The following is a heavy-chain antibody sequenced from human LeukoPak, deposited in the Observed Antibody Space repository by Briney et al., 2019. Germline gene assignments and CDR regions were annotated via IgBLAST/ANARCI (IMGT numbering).Heavy chain of an antibody. CDR3: ARDKDCSGGSCYSFDY. D-gene: IGHD2-15*01. V-gene: IGHV1-46*01. J-gene: IGHJ4*02. CDR1: GYTFTSYY. Sequence: ASVKVSCKASGYTFTSYYMHWVRQPPGQGLEWMGIINPSGGSTSYAQKFQGRVTMTRDTSTSTVYMELSSLRSEDTAVYYCARDKDCSGGSCYSFDYWGQGTLVTVSS. CDR2: INPSGGST.